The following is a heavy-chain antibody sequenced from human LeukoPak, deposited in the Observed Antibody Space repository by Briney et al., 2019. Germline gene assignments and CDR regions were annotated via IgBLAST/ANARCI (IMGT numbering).Heavy chain of an antibody. CDR2: INSDGSST. D-gene: IGHD3-10*01. CDR3: ARGARGSGTASDY. CDR1: GFTFSSYW. V-gene: IGHV3-74*01. J-gene: IGHJ4*02. Sequence: GSLRLSCAASGFTFSSYWMHWVRQAPGKGLVWVSRINSDGSSTNYADSVKGRFTISRDNAKNALHLQMNSLRAEDTAVYYCARGARGSGTASDYWGQGTLVTVSS.